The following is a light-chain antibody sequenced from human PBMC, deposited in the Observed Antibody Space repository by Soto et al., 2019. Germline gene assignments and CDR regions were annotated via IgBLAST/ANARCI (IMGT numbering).Light chain of an antibody. CDR1: SSDVGSYNR. CDR3: NSYTSTNTYV. CDR2: EVS. V-gene: IGLV2-18*02. J-gene: IGLJ1*01. Sequence: QSALTQPPSVSGSPGQSVTISFTGTSSDVGSYNRVSWYQQPPGTAPKLMIYEVSNRPSGVPDRFSGSKSGNTAFLTISGIQAEDEADYYCNSYTSTNTYVFGTGTKLTVL.